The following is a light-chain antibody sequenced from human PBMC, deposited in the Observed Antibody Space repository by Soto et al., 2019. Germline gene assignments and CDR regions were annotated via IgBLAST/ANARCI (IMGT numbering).Light chain of an antibody. Sequence: EIVMTQSPATLSVSPGETATLSCWAGQSVSTNLAWYQQKPGQAPRLLVYGASTRATGVPARFSGSGSGTEFTLTISSLQSEDFAVYYCQQYHNWPPWTFGQGTKVEIK. J-gene: IGKJ1*01. CDR1: QSVSTN. V-gene: IGKV3-15*01. CDR2: GAS. CDR3: QQYHNWPPWT.